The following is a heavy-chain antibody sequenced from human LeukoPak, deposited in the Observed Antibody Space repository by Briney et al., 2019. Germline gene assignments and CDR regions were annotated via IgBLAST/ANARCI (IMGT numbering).Heavy chain of an antibody. J-gene: IGHJ4*02. Sequence: GGSLRLSCAASGFTVSSNYMSWVRQAPGKGLEWVSVIYSGGSTYYAGSVKGRFTISRHNSKNTLYLQMNSLRAEDTAVYYCAGSPTYYYDSSGFRYFDYWGQGTLVTVSS. CDR2: IYSGGST. D-gene: IGHD3-22*01. CDR1: GFTVSSNY. V-gene: IGHV3-53*04. CDR3: AGSPTYYYDSSGFRYFDY.